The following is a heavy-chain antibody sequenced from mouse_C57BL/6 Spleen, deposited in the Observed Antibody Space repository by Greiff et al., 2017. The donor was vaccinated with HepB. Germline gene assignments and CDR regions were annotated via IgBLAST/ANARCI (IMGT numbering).Heavy chain of an antibody. V-gene: IGHV5-4*01. D-gene: IGHD4-1*01. J-gene: IGHJ3*01. CDR1: GFTFSSYA. CDR2: ISDGGSYT. CDR3: ARESLTGTLFAY. Sequence: EVQRVESGGGLVKPGGSLKLSCAASGFTFSSYAMSWVRQTPEKRLEWVATISDGGSYTYYPDNVKGRFTISRDNAKNNLYLQMSHLKSEDTAMYYCARESLTGTLFAYWGQGTLVTVSA.